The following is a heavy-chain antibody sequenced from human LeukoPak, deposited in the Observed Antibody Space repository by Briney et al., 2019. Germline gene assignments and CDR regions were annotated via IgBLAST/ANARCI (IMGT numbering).Heavy chain of an antibody. J-gene: IGHJ4*02. D-gene: IGHD6-19*01. Sequence: ASVKVSCKASGYTFTSYYMHWVRQAPGQGLEWMGIINPSGGSTSYAQKFQGRVTMTRDMSTSTVYMELSSLRSEDTALYYCARELNGDSGWYGWYFDYWGQGTLVTVSS. CDR2: INPSGGST. CDR3: ARELNGDSGWYGWYFDY. V-gene: IGHV1-46*01. CDR1: GYTFTSYY.